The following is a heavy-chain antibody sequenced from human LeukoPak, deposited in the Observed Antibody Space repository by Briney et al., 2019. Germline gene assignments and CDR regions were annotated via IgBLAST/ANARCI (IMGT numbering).Heavy chain of an antibody. V-gene: IGHV4-59*08. CDR3: ARASSYDILTAYYKFDN. Sequence: PSETLSLTCTVSGGSISSYYWSWIRQPPGKGLEWIGYIYYSGSTNYNPSLKSRVTISVDTSKNQFSLKLSSVTAADTAVYYCARASSYDILTAYYKFDNWGQGTLVTVSS. D-gene: IGHD3-9*01. CDR2: IYYSGST. J-gene: IGHJ4*02. CDR1: GGSISSYY.